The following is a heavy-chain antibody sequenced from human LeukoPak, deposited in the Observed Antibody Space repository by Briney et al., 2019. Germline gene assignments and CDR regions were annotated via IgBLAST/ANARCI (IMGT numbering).Heavy chain of an antibody. D-gene: IGHD6-6*01. CDR2: IYYTGST. CDR3: ARHRAYSSSSPFDY. Sequence: SETLSLTCSVSGGSISSLYWSWIRQPRGKGLEGIGYIYYTGSTNYNPSLKSRVTMFVDMSKNQFSLRLSSVTAADTAVYYCARHRAYSSSSPFDYWGQGTLVTVSS. V-gene: IGHV4-59*08. CDR1: GGSISSLY. J-gene: IGHJ4*02.